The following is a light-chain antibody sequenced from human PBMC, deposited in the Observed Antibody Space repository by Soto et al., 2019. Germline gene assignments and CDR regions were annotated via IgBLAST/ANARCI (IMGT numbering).Light chain of an antibody. J-gene: IGLJ2*01. CDR2: EVS. Sequence: QSALTQTPSASGSPGQSVTISCTGTSSDVGGYNYVSWYQQHPGKAPKLMIYEVSKRPSGVPDRFSGPKSGNTASLTVSGLQAEDEADYYCSSYGGSKVFGGGTKVTVL. CDR3: SSYGGSKV. V-gene: IGLV2-8*01. CDR1: SSDVGGYNY.